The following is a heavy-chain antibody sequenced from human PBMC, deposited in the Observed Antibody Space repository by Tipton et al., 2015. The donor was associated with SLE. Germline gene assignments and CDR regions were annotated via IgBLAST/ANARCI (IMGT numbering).Heavy chain of an antibody. CDR3: ARGPGSKSGEAFDI. Sequence: TLSLTCAVYGGSFSGYYWSWIRQPPGKGLEWIGEINHSGSTNYNPSLKSQVTMSIDASKNQFSLKLSSVAAADTAVYYCARGPGSKSGEAFDIWGQGTMVTVSS. CDR1: GGSFSGYY. J-gene: IGHJ3*02. D-gene: IGHD1-26*01. V-gene: IGHV4-34*01. CDR2: INHSGST.